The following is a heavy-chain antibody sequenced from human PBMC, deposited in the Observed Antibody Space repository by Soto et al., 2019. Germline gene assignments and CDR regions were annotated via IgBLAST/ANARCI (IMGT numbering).Heavy chain of an antibody. CDR2: ISYDSKNK. Sequence: QVRLVASGGGVVQPGGSLRLSCAASGFSFSGYAMHWVRQAPGKGLARVAVISYDSKNKYYAESVKARSPISRNNSRNTLSVQMNSVIAEDTAVFYWGAGHYGDRGNLAFDSWGQGTVVTVSS. CDR3: GAGHYGDRGNLAFDS. V-gene: IGHV3-30*04. J-gene: IGHJ4*02. D-gene: IGHD3-9*01. CDR1: GFSFSGYA.